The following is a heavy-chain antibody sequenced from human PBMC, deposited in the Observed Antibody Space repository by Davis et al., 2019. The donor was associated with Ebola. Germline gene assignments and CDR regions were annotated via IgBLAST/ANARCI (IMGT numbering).Heavy chain of an antibody. CDR1: GFTFSNAW. Sequence: GESLKISCAASGFTFSNAWMSWVRQAPGKGLEWVGRIKSKTDGGTTDYAAPVKGRFTISRDDSKNTLYLQMNSLKTEDTAVYYCTTDPGDMEQQLVWYFDLWGRGTLVTVSS. CDR2: IKSKTDGGTT. J-gene: IGHJ2*01. D-gene: IGHD6-13*01. V-gene: IGHV3-15*01. CDR3: TTDPGDMEQQLVWYFDL.